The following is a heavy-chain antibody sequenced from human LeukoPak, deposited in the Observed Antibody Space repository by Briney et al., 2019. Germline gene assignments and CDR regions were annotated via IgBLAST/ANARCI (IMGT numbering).Heavy chain of an antibody. Sequence: ASVKVSCKASGGTFSSYAISWVRQAPGQGPEWMGRIIPIFGTANYAQKFQGRVTITTHESTSTAYMELSSLRSEDSAVYYCARAAGGTPFDPWGQGTLVTVSS. CDR1: GGTFSSYA. CDR3: ARAAGGTPFDP. J-gene: IGHJ5*02. D-gene: IGHD1-26*01. V-gene: IGHV1-69*05. CDR2: IIPIFGTA.